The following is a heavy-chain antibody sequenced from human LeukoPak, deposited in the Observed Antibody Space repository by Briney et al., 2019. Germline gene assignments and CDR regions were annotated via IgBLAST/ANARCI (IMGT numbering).Heavy chain of an antibody. CDR2: IYYSGST. D-gene: IGHD3-9*01. V-gene: IGHV4-39*07. CDR3: ASGELRYFDWLLHDAFDI. J-gene: IGHJ3*02. Sequence: SETLSLTCTVSGGSISSSSYYWGWIRQPPGKGLEWIGSIYYSGSTYYNPSLKSRATISVDTSKNQFSLKLSSVTAADTAVYYCASGELRYFDWLLHDAFDIWGQGTMVTVSS. CDR1: GGSISSSSYY.